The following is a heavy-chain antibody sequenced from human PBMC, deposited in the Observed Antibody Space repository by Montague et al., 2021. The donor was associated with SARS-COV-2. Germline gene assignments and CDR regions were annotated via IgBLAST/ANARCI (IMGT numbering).Heavy chain of an antibody. V-gene: IGHV3-23*01. Sequence: SLRLSCAASGFTFSSYAMSWVRQAPGKGLEWVSAISGSGGSTYYADSVRGRFTISRDNSKNTLYVQMNSLRAEDTAVYYCAKLTTRYSYGTGDYWGQGTLVTVSS. CDR3: AKLTTRYSYGTGDY. CDR1: GFTFSSYA. CDR2: ISGSGGST. D-gene: IGHD5-18*01. J-gene: IGHJ4*02.